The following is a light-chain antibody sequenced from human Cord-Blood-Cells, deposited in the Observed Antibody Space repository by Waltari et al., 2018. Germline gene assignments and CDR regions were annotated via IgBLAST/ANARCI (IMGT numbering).Light chain of an antibody. J-gene: IGLJ3*02. Sequence: QSALPQPASVSGSPGPSITISCTGTRSAVGGYNYVSWYQTHPGKAPNPMIYCVSNRPSGVSNRCSGSKSGNTASLTISGLQAEDEADYYCSSYTSSSTLVFGGGTKLTVL. CDR1: RSAVGGYNY. CDR2: CVS. CDR3: SSYTSSSTLV. V-gene: IGLV2-14*01.